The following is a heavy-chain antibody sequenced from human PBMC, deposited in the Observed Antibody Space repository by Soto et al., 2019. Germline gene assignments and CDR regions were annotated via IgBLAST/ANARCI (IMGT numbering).Heavy chain of an antibody. CDR2: IHYGGST. CDR1: GGASNDYF. V-gene: IGHV4-59*01. J-gene: IGHJ4*02. CDR3: ARSMFGELGY. Sequence: SETLSLTCTVSGGASNDYFCSWIRQPPGKGLEWIAYIHYGGSTNYNPSLKSRVTISVDRSKNQFSLKLTSMTAADTAVYYCARSMFGELGYWGPGTLVTVSS. D-gene: IGHD3-10*02.